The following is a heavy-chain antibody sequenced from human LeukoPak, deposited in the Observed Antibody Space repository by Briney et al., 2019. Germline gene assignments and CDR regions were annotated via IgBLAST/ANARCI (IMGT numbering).Heavy chain of an antibody. V-gene: IGHV3-23*01. J-gene: IGHJ4*02. CDR1: GFTFSSYT. Sequence: GGSLRLSCAASGFTFSSYTMSWVRQAPGKGLEWVSGISDSGGSTYYADSVKGRFTISRDTAKNSLYLQMNSLRAEDTAVYYCASDYYNSSGYYWGGYWGQGTLVTVSS. D-gene: IGHD3-22*01. CDR2: ISDSGGST. CDR3: ASDYYNSSGYYWGGY.